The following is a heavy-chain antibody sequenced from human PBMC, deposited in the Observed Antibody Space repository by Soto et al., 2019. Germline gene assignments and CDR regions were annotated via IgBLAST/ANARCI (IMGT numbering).Heavy chain of an antibody. CDR2: ISAYNGNT. CDR1: GYTFTSYG. D-gene: IGHD4-4*01. V-gene: IGHV1-18*01. CDR3: STQGAYHHSNFYYYYGMDV. Sequence: GXSVKVSCKASGYTFTSYGISGVRQAPGQGVEGMGGISAYNGNTNYAQKLQGRVTMTTDTSTSTAYMELRSLRSDDTAVYYCSTQGAYHHSNFYYYYGMDVRGQGPTVTVSS. J-gene: IGHJ6*02.